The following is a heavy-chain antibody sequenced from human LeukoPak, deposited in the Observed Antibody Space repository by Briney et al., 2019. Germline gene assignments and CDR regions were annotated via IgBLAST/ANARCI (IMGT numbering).Heavy chain of an antibody. J-gene: IGHJ6*03. CDR3: ARSDQFPYYMDV. V-gene: IGHV1-69*13. Sequence: SVKVSCRASGYTFTGYYMHWVRQAPGQGLEWMGGIIPIFGTANYAQKFQGRVTITADESTSTAYMELSSLRSEDTAVYYCARSDQFPYYMDVWGKGTTVTVSS. CDR1: GYTFTGYY. CDR2: IIPIFGTA. D-gene: IGHD2-2*01.